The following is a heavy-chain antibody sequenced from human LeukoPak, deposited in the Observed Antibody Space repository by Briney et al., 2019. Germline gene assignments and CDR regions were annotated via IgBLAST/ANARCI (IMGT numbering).Heavy chain of an antibody. CDR2: IRYDGSNK. Sequence: SGGSLRLSCAASGFTFSSYGMHWVRQAPGKGLEWVAFIRYDGSNKYYADSVKGRFTISRDNSKNTLYLQMNSLRAEDTAVYYCAKDTRPSLWFGELVGDYWGQGTLVTVSS. CDR3: AKDTRPSLWFGELVGDY. J-gene: IGHJ4*02. V-gene: IGHV3-30*02. D-gene: IGHD3-10*01. CDR1: GFTFSSYG.